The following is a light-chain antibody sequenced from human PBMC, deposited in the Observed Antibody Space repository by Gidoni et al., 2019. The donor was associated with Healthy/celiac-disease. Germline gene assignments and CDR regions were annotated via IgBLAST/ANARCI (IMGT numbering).Light chain of an antibody. V-gene: IGKV1-5*03. CDR1: QSISSW. CDR2: KAS. J-gene: IGKJ1*01. Sequence: DIQMTQSPSTLYASVGDRVTITCRASQSISSWLAWYQQKPGKAPKLLIYKASSLESGVPSRFSGSGSGTEFTLTISSLQPDDFATYYCQQYNSYPWTFXXXTKVEIK. CDR3: QQYNSYPWT.